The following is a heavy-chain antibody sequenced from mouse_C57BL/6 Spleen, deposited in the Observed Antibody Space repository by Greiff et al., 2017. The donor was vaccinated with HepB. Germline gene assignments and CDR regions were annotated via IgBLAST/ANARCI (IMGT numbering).Heavy chain of an antibody. J-gene: IGHJ1*01. D-gene: IGHD2-12*01. CDR1: GFTFSDYG. CDR2: ISSGSSTI. V-gene: IGHV5-17*01. CDR3: ASRGDYINLYFDV. Sequence: DVKLVESGGGLVKPGGSLKLSCAASGFTFSDYGMHWVRQAPEKGLEWVAYISSGSSTIYYADTVKGRFTISRDNAKNTLFLQMNSLRSEDTAMYYCASRGDYINLYFDVWGAGTTVTVSS.